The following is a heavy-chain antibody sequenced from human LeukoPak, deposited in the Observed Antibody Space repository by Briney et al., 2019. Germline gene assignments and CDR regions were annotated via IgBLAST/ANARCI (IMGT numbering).Heavy chain of an antibody. CDR3: ARLNKLTMIENWFDP. V-gene: IGHV5-51*01. CDR1: GYSFSNYW. CDR2: IYPGDSDT. Sequence: GESLKISCKGSGYSFSNYWIGWVRQMPGKGLEWMGIIYPGDSDTRYSPSFQGQVTISADKSISTAYLQWSSLKASDTAMYYCARLNKLTMIENWFDPWGQGTLVTVSS. D-gene: IGHD3-22*01. J-gene: IGHJ5*02.